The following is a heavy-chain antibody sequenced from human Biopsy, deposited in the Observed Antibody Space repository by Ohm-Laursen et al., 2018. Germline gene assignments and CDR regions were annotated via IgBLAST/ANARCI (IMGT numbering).Heavy chain of an antibody. CDR1: GDSVTKYY. V-gene: IGHV4-59*02. D-gene: IGHD4-11*01. J-gene: IGHJ6*04. CDR2: IYYSVMT. Sequence: SQTLSLTCTVSGDSVTKYYWSWIRQPPGKGLEWIGHIYYSVMTNYNPSLQSRVSISVDTSRNQVSLTLSSVTAADTAVYYCARDSGILNYGNFKYYHYYGMDVWGKGTKVTVSS. CDR3: ARDSGILNYGNFKYYHYYGMDV.